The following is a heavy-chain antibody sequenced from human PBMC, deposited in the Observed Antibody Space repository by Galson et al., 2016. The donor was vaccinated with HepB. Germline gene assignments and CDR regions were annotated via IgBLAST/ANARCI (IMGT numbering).Heavy chain of an antibody. CDR2: IANALNAENR. CDR3: APDYDSSGHFEAD. Sequence: SLRLSCAASRFPFKIYAMNWFRQAPGKGLECVSLIANALNAENRHYADSVNGRFTISRDDANSFLYLHMSSLRVEDTAVYYCAPDYDSSGHFEADWGQGTLVTVS. D-gene: IGHD3-22*01. J-gene: IGHJ4*02. V-gene: IGHV3-23*01. CDR1: RFPFKIYA.